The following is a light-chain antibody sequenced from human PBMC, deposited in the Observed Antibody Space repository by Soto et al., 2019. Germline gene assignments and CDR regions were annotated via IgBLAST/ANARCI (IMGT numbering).Light chain of an antibody. CDR2: KGS. Sequence: DIQMTQSPSTLSASLGDRVTITCRASQSISFRLAWFQQKPGKAPNLLIYKGSSLESGVPSRFSGSGSGTEFTLTISRLQPDEFAPYYCQQYDTYPLTFGQGTKVEV. CDR1: QSISFR. CDR3: QQYDTYPLT. J-gene: IGKJ1*01. V-gene: IGKV1-5*03.